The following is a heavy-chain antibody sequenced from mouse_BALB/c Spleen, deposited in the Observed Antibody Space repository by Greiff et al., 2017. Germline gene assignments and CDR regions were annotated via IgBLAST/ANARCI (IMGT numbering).Heavy chain of an antibody. J-gene: IGHJ2*01. CDR2: IRNKANGYTT. D-gene: IGHD1-2*01. Sequence: EVMLVESGGGLVQPGGSLRLSCATSGFTFTDYYMSWVRQPPGKALEWLGFIRNKANGYTTEYSASVKGRFTISSDNSQSILYLQMNTLRAEDSATYYCARVTTAPYYFDYWGQGTTLTVSS. CDR1: GFTFTDYY. V-gene: IGHV7-3*02. CDR3: ARVTTAPYYFDY.